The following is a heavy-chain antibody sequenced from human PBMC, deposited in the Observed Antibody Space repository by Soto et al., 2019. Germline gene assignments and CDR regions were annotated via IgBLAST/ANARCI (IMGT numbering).Heavy chain of an antibody. Sequence: GGSLRLSCEASGFTFSRVSVNWVRQVPGKGLEWVASISSASSETWYADSVKGRFIISRDNAQNSLSLQMNTLRPEDSAIYYCARVAYWGPGTQVTVSS. V-gene: IGHV3-21*01. CDR1: GFTFSRVS. CDR2: ISSASSET. J-gene: IGHJ4*02. CDR3: ARVAY.